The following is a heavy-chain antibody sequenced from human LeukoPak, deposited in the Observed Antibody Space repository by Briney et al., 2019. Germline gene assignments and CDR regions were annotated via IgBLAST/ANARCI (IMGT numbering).Heavy chain of an antibody. J-gene: IGHJ4*02. CDR2: IYYSGST. CDR3: ARLNDWGFAYY. V-gene: IGHV4-61*01. CDR1: NYSISTDYY. Sequence: SETLSLTCSVSNYSISTDYYWGWIRQPPGKGLEWIGYIYYSGSTNYNPSLKSRVTISVDTSKNQFSLKLSSVTAADTAVYYCARLNDWGFAYYWGQGTLVTVSS. D-gene: IGHD1-1*01.